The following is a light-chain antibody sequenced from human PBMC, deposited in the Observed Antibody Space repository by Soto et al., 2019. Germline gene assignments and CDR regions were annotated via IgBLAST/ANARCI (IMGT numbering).Light chain of an antibody. CDR3: QQYNNWPRT. CDR1: QSLTTD. V-gene: IGKV3-15*01. J-gene: IGKJ1*01. Sequence: IVLTQSPAPPSASSVERATLPCTASQSLTTDLAWYQQKPGQPPRLLIYGASTRATGIPARFSGSGSGTEFTLTISSLQSEDFAVYYCQQYNNWPRTFGQGTKVDIK. CDR2: GAS.